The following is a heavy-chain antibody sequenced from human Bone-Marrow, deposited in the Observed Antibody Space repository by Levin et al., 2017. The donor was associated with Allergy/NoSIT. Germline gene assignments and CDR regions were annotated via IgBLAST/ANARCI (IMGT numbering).Heavy chain of an antibody. CDR1: GFTFSDYY. CDR3: ARVLPGTRGLDE. V-gene: IGHV3-11*06. Sequence: GGSLRLSCAASGFTFSDYYMTWIRQAPGKGLEWVSYITASGSYTSNADSVQGRFTVSRDNAKNSLYLQMNSLRGDDTAVYYCARVLPGTRGLDEWGQGTLVTVSS. D-gene: IGHD2-8*01. CDR2: ITASGSYT. J-gene: IGHJ4*02.